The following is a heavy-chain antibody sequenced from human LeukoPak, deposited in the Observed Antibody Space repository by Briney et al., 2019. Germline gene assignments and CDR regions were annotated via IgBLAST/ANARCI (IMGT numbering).Heavy chain of an antibody. CDR3: AKGRSGSPLSDAAFDI. V-gene: IGHV3-23*01. J-gene: IGHJ3*02. CDR1: GFTFSSYA. CDR2: ISGRDEIT. Sequence: PGGSLRLSCAASGFTFSSYAMSWVRQAPGKGLEWVSGISGRDEITYYADSVKGRFTISRDNSKNTLYLQMNSLRVEDTAVYYCAKGRSGSPLSDAAFDIWGQGQWSPSLQ. D-gene: IGHD1-26*01.